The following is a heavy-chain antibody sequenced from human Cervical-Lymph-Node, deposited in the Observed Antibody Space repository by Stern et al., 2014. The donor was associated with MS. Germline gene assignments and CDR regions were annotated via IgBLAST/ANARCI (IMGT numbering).Heavy chain of an antibody. CDR1: GYTFTSYY. Sequence: VQLEESGAEVKTPGASVTLSCKASGYTFTSYYIHWVRQAPGQGLEWMGIINPNGGSTSYAQKFQGRVTMTRDTSTSTVYMEVSSLRSEDTAVYYCARDVAGHRLGMMDVWGQWTSVTVSS. CDR2: INPNGGST. D-gene: IGHD6-19*01. V-gene: IGHV1-46*01. CDR3: ARDVAGHRLGMMDV. J-gene: IGHJ6*02.